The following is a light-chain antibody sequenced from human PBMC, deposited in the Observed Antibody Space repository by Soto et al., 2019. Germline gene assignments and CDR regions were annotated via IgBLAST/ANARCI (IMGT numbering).Light chain of an antibody. J-gene: IGLJ3*02. CDR1: SGHSSDI. CDR3: ETCDSNTPAV. V-gene: IGLV4-60*03. CDR2: LEGSGSY. Sequence: QSVLTQSASASASLGSSVKLTCTLSSGHSSDIIALHQQQPGQAPRYLMKLEGSGSYNKGSGVPDRFSGSSSGAYLYLTISGLQAEDEADYYCETCDSNTPAVFGGGTKLTVL.